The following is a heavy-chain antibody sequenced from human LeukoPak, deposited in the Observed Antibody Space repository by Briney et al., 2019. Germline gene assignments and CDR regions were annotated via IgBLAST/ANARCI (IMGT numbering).Heavy chain of an antibody. D-gene: IGHD3-22*01. Sequence: PSQTLSLTCAVSGGSISSGGYSWSWIRQPPGKGLEWIGYIYHSGSTYYNPSLKSRVTISVDRSKNQFSLKLSSVTAADMAVYYCARALGIVRGRFAFDIWGQGTMVTVSS. CDR2: IYHSGST. CDR1: GGSISSGGYS. J-gene: IGHJ3*02. V-gene: IGHV4-30-2*01. CDR3: ARALGIVRGRFAFDI.